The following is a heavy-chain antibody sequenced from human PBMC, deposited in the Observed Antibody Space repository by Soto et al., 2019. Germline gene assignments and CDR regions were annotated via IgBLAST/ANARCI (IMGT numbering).Heavy chain of an antibody. J-gene: IGHJ5*02. Sequence: SETLSLTCTVSGGSISSYYWSWIRQPPGKGLEWIGYIYYSGSTNYNPSLKSRVTISVDTSKNQFSLKLSSVTAVDTAVYYCARDPSIAARMSWFDPWGQGTLVTVSS. CDR2: IYYSGST. D-gene: IGHD6-6*01. CDR1: GGSISSYY. V-gene: IGHV4-59*01. CDR3: ARDPSIAARMSWFDP.